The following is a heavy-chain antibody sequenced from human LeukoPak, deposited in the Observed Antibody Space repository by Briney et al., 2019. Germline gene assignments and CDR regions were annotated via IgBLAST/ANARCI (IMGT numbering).Heavy chain of an antibody. J-gene: IGHJ4*02. CDR2: INTSGST. D-gene: IGHD3-22*01. Sequence: SETLSLTCTVSGDSISGFYWSWIRQPAGKGLEWIGRINTSGSTNYKPSLKSRVTMSLDTSKNQFSLKLSSVTAADTAVYFCARSHYYDNSDWGLWFDYWGQGTLVTVSS. CDR1: GDSISGFY. V-gene: IGHV4-4*07. CDR3: ARSHYYDNSDWGLWFDY.